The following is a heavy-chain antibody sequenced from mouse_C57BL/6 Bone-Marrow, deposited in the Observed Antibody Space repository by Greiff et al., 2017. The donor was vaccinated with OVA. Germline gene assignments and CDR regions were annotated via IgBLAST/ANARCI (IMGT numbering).Heavy chain of an antibody. CDR1: GYAISSSW. CDR2: IYPGDGDT. CDR3: ARKGYIDY. Sequence: VQLQQSGPELVKPGASVKISCKASGYAISSSWMNWVKQRPEKGLEWIGRIYPGDGDTNYNGKFKGKATMTADKSSSTAYLQLSSLTSSDTAVYFCARKGYIDYWDEGTSLTVS. J-gene: IGHJ2*02. V-gene: IGHV1-82*01.